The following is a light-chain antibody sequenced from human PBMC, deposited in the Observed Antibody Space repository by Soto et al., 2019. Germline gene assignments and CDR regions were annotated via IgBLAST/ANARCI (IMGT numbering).Light chain of an antibody. J-gene: IGKJ4*01. Sequence: EIVMTQSPATLSVSPGERATLSCRASQTLYNNLAWYQQKLGQAPRLLIYGASARATDIPARFSGSGSGTEVHLTLSGLQSEDFAIYYCQQYSDWPLTFGGGTKVEIK. CDR1: QTLYNN. CDR2: GAS. CDR3: QQYSDWPLT. V-gene: IGKV3-15*01.